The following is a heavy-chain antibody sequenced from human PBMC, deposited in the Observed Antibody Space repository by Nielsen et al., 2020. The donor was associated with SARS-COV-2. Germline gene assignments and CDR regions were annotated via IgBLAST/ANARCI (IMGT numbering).Heavy chain of an antibody. J-gene: IGHJ4*02. CDR1: GFTFSSYA. CDR3: ARSRIAAAGLDY. CDR2: INAGNGNT. V-gene: IGHV1-3*01. D-gene: IGHD6-13*01. Sequence: GGSLRLSCAASGFTFSSYAMHWVRQAPGQRLEWMGWINAGNGNTKYSQKFQGRVTITRDTSASTAYMELSSLRSEDTAVYYCARSRIAAAGLDYWGQGTLVTVSS.